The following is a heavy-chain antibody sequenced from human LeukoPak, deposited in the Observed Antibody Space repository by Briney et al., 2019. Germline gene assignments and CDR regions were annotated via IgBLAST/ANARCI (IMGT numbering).Heavy chain of an antibody. V-gene: IGHV3-30-3*01. CDR3: AEENSYCGGDCYSFLDY. Sequence: HPGRSLRLSCAASGFTFSSYAMHWVRQAPGKGLEWVAVISYDGSNKYYADSVKGRFTISRDNSKNTLYLQMNSLRAEDTAVYYCAEENSYCGGDCYSFLDYWGQGTLVTVSS. J-gene: IGHJ4*02. D-gene: IGHD2-21*02. CDR1: GFTFSSYA. CDR2: ISYDGSNK.